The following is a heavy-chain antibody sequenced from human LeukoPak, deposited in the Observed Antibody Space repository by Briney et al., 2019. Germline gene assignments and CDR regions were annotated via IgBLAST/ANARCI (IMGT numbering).Heavy chain of an antibody. Sequence: GGSLRLSCAASGFAFNNAWMSWVRQAPGKGLERVGRIKSKTDGGTADYAGPVKGRFTISRDDSKNTLYMEMNSLITEDTAVYYCSTALKWGEQSDNWGQGTLVTVSS. D-gene: IGHD1-26*01. CDR2: IKSKTDGGTA. CDR3: STALKWGEQSDN. J-gene: IGHJ1*01. CDR1: GFAFNNAW. V-gene: IGHV3-15*01.